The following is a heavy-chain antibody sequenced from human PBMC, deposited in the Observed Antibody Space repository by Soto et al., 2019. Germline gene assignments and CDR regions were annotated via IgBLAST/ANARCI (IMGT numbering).Heavy chain of an antibody. J-gene: IGHJ4*02. D-gene: IGHD5-18*01. CDR1: GGTFSSYA. CDR2: IIPIFGTA. Sequence: SVKVSCKASGGTFSSYAISWVRQAPGQGLEWMGGIIPIFGTANYAQKFQGRVTITADESTSTAYMELSSLRSEDTAVYYCAGSGYTYGYQATPFDCWGQGTLVTLSS. V-gene: IGHV1-69*13. CDR3: AGSGYTYGYQATPFDC.